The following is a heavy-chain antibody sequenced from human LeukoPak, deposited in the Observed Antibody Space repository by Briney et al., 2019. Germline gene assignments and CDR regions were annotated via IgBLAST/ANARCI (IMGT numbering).Heavy chain of an antibody. D-gene: IGHD1-26*01. V-gene: IGHV1-46*02. CDR3: ARDNSVGDNAWWFDP. CDR2: INPTGGST. J-gene: IGHJ5*02. CDR1: GGTLNSYA. Sequence: ASVKVSCKASGGTLNSYAISWVRQAPGQGLEWMGLINPTGGSTGYAQKFQGRVTMTRDMSTSTDYMELNSLRSEDTAIYYCARDNSVGDNAWWFDPWGQGTLVTVSS.